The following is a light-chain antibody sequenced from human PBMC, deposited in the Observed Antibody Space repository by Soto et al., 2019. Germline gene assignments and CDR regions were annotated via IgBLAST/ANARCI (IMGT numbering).Light chain of an antibody. J-gene: IGLJ1*01. V-gene: IGLV2-14*01. Sequence: QSALTQPASVSGSPGQSITISCTGTSSDVGGYNCVSWYQQHAGKAPKLMIYEVSNRPSGVSNRFSGSKSGNTASLTISGLQAEDEADYYCSSYTSSSTYVFGTGTKLTVL. CDR2: EVS. CDR1: SSDVGGYNC. CDR3: SSYTSSSTYV.